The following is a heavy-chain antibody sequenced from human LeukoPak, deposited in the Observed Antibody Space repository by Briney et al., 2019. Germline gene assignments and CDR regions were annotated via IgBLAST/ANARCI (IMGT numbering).Heavy chain of an antibody. CDR2: ISAYNGNT. D-gene: IGHD6-19*01. J-gene: IGHJ6*02. CDR3: ARDPPILLYSSGWYKDYXXGMDV. V-gene: IGHV1-18*01. Sequence: ASVKVSCKASGYTFTSYGISWVRQAPGQGLEWMGWISAYNGNTNYAQKLQGRVTMTTDTSTSTAYMELRSLRSDDTAVYYCARDPPILLYSSGWYKDYXXGMDVWGQGTTVTVSS. CDR1: GYTFTSYG.